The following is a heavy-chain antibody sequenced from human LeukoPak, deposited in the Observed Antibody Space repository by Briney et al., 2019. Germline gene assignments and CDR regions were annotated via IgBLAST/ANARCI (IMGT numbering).Heavy chain of an antibody. J-gene: IGHJ4*02. CDR1: GYTFTGYY. CDR2: INPNSGGT. V-gene: IGHV1-2*02. CDR3: ARAEGYYDSSGYRGPDY. D-gene: IGHD3-22*01. Sequence: GASVKVSCKASGYTFTGYYMHWVRQAPGQGLEWMGWINPNSGGTNYAQKFQGRVTMTRDTSISTAYMELSRLRSDDTAVYYCARAEGYYDSSGYRGPDYWGQGTLVTVSS.